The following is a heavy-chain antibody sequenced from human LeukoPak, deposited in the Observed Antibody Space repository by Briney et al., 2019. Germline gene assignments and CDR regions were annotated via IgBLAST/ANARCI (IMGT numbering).Heavy chain of an antibody. V-gene: IGHV4-39*01. Sequence: PSETLSLTCTVSGGSISSSSYYWGWIRQPPGKGREWIGSIYYSGSTYYNPSLKSRVTISVYTSKNHFSLKLSSVTAADTAVYYCARRDGDYAPLDYWGQGTLVTVSS. CDR1: GGSISSSSYY. D-gene: IGHD4-17*01. CDR2: IYYSGST. CDR3: ARRDGDYAPLDY. J-gene: IGHJ4*02.